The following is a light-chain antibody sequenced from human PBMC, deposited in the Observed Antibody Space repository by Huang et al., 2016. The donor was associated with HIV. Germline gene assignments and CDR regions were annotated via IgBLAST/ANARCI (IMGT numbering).Light chain of an antibody. CDR3: QQYHEWPRT. CDR1: QGIGNS. CDR2: ETF. V-gene: IGKV3-15*01. Sequence: ERVLTQSPGTLSVSPGERATLSCRTSQGIGNSLAWYQLKPGQAPRLLIYETFNRACGVPARFSGGGSGIDFTLTISSLQSEDSAVYYCQQYHEWPRTFGQGTKVEIK. J-gene: IGKJ2*01.